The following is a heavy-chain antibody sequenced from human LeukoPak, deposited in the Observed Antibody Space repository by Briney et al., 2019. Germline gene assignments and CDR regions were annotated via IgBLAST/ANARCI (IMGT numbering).Heavy chain of an antibody. CDR2: IFYSGST. V-gene: IGHV4-59*01. J-gene: IGHJ5*02. CDR1: GTSISSFY. Sequence: SETLSLTCAVSGTSISSFYWSWIRQPPGKGLEWIGFIFYSGSTNHNPSLQSRVTMSLDTSKNQFSLKLSSVTAADTAVYYCARGGRNWFDPWGQGTLVTVSS. CDR3: ARGGRNWFDP. D-gene: IGHD3-16*01.